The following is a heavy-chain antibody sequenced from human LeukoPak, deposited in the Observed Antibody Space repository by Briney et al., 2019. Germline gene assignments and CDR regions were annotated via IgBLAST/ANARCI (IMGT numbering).Heavy chain of an antibody. D-gene: IGHD3-22*01. V-gene: IGHV1-18*01. CDR3: ARGLFGYYDSSGYSFFDY. Sequence: GASVKVSCKASGYTFTSYGISWVRQAPGQGLEWVGWISAYNGNTNYAQTLQGRVTMTTDTSTSTAYMELRSLRSDDTAVYYCARGLFGYYDSSGYSFFDYWGQGTLVTVSS. CDR2: ISAYNGNT. J-gene: IGHJ4*02. CDR1: GYTFTSYG.